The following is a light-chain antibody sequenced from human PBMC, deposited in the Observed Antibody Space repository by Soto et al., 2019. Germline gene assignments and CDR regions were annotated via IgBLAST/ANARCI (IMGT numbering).Light chain of an antibody. V-gene: IGLV2-8*01. CDR2: EVT. Sequence: SVLTQPPSASGVPGQSVTISCTGTSSDVGYYDYVSRYQQHPGKAPKLVIYEVTKRPSGVPDRVSASKSGNTASLTVSGLRAEDEADYYCSSYAGSNNFVFGSGTKVTVL. CDR3: SSYAGSNNFV. CDR1: SSDVGYYDY. J-gene: IGLJ1*01.